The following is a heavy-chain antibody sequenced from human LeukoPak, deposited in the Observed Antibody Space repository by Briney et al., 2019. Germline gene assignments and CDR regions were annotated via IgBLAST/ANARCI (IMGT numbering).Heavy chain of an antibody. V-gene: IGHV3-20*04. CDR1: GGTTDDYG. CDR3: VKDLSSNWYSFDY. CDR2: INWDGTNT. Sequence: AGSLRLSCVASGGTTDDYGMSWVRQAPGKGLEWVSGINWDGTNTYYAESVKGRFTISRDSAEKSLYLQMNSLRDGDTAFYYCVKDLSSNWYSFDYWGQGTLVTVSS. J-gene: IGHJ4*02. D-gene: IGHD6-13*01.